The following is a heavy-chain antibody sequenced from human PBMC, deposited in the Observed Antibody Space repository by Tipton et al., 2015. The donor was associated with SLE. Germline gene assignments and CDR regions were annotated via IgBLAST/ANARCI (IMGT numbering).Heavy chain of an antibody. D-gene: IGHD6-13*01. Sequence: TLSLTCTVSGGSISSRNYYWSWIRQPAGMGLQWIGSIYYSGSTYYNPSLKSRVTISVDTSKNQFSLKLSSVTAADTAVYYCARFSLAAAGTWFDPWGQGTLVTVSS. J-gene: IGHJ5*02. CDR2: IYYSGST. V-gene: IGHV4-39*07. CDR1: GGSISSRNYY. CDR3: ARFSLAAAGTWFDP.